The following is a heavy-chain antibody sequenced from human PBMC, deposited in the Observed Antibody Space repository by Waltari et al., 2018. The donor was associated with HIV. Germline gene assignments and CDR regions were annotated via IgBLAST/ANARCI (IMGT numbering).Heavy chain of an antibody. D-gene: IGHD6-25*01. CDR3: ARLSGTWYNFSYMDV. CDR2: IYPADSDT. CDR1: GYNFTTYW. Sequence: EVQLVQSGTEVKKPGESLKISCQGSGYNFTTYWAGWVRQMPGKGLEWMGIIYPADSDTRYSPSFQGQVTISADKSISTAYLQWNSLKASDTAMYYCARLSGTWYNFSYMDVWGKGTTVTVSS. V-gene: IGHV5-51*01. J-gene: IGHJ6*03.